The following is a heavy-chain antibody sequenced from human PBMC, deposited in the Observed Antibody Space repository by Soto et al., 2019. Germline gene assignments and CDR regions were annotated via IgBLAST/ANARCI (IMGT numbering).Heavy chain of an antibody. CDR2: ISGSGVST. Sequence: EVQLLESGGGLVQPGGSLRLSCAASGFTLSNHAMSWVRQAPGKGLEWVSGISGSGVSTYYADSVKGRFTISRDNSKNTLYLHMNSLRDEDTAVYYCASPGRRRGGGNCYPATLDYWGQGTLVTVSS. V-gene: IGHV3-23*01. D-gene: IGHD2-15*01. CDR1: GFTLSNHA. J-gene: IGHJ4*02. CDR3: ASPGRRRGGGNCYPATLDY.